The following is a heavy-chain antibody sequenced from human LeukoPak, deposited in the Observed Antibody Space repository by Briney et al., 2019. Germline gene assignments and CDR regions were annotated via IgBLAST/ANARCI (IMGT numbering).Heavy chain of an antibody. CDR2: ISNDGSNK. D-gene: IGHD3-22*01. V-gene: IGHV3-30*03. CDR3: ASLTNYYYDSSGAIDY. CDR1: GFTFSSYG. J-gene: IGHJ4*02. Sequence: GGSLRLSCAVSGFTFSSYGMRWVRQAPGKGLEWVAVISNDGSNKYYADSVKGRFTISRDNAKNTLYLQMNSLRAEDTAVYYCASLTNYYYDSSGAIDYWGQGTLVTVSS.